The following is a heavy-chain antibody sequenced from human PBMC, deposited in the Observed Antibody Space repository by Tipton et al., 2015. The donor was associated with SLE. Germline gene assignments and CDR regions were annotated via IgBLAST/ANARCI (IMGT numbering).Heavy chain of an antibody. CDR2: LSGSGGIT. D-gene: IGHD3-3*01. Sequence: SLRLSCAASGFTFNTYAMSWVRQAPGKGLEWVSSLSGSGGITNYADSVKGRFTISRDNSKKMLYLQMDNLGVEDTAAYYCTKGQGITIFGMVISSDYFYYIDVWGKGTSVTVSS. CDR3: TKGQGITIFGMVISSDYFYYIDV. V-gene: IGHV3-23*01. CDR1: GFTFNTYA. J-gene: IGHJ6*03.